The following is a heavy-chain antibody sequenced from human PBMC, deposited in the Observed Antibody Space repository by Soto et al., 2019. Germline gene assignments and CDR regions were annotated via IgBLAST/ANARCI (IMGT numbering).Heavy chain of an antibody. Sequence: PSETLSRTCPVSGGSISDYYWIWIRQPPGKGLEWIGYIYYTGSTNYNPSLKSRVTISIDTSKNNFSLKLSSVTAADTAVYYCAKGSVIIWHDPWGLGTLV. V-gene: IGHV4-59*01. J-gene: IGHJ5*02. CDR1: GGSISDYY. D-gene: IGHD2-21*01. CDR2: IYYTGST. CDR3: AKGSVIIWHDP.